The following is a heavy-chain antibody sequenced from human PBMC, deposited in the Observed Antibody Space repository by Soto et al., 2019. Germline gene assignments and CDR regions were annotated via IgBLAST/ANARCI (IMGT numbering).Heavy chain of an antibody. J-gene: IGHJ4*02. Sequence: QITLKESGPTLVKPTQTLSLTCTFSGFSLSTGGVGVGWIRQPPGKALEWLALIYWDDDKLYSPSLKNRLTITKDTSNNQVVLTMTNMDPVDTATYYCAHSPFFGDKLDYWGQGTLATVSS. CDR2: IYWDDDK. D-gene: IGHD2-21*01. CDR1: GFSLSTGGVG. CDR3: AHSPFFGDKLDY. V-gene: IGHV2-5*02.